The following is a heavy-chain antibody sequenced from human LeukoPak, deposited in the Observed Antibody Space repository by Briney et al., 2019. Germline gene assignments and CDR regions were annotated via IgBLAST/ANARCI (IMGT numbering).Heavy chain of an antibody. J-gene: IGHJ4*02. CDR1: GYTFTAYY. V-gene: IGHV1-2*02. Sequence: RASVKVSCKSSGYTFTAYYIHWVRQVPGHGLEWMGWINPNGGGTNYAQKFQARVSLARDTSISTAYMELSGLTSDDTALYYCARGFRGSTFSYWGQGTLVTVSS. CDR3: ARGFRGSTFSY. D-gene: IGHD2-15*01. CDR2: INPNGGGT.